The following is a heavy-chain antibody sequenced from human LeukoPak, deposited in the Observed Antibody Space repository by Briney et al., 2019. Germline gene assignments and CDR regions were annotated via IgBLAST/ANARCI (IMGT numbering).Heavy chain of an antibody. J-gene: IGHJ3*02. V-gene: IGHV4-34*01. D-gene: IGHD3-9*01. Sequence: PSETLSLTCSVYSESSSGFHCNWIRHSPGKGLEWIGQFSHSGTTNYNPSLKSRVTISVDTSKNQFSLKLSSVTAADTAVYYCADILNSFDIWGQGTMVTVSS. CDR1: SESSSGFH. CDR3: ADILNSFDI. CDR2: FSHSGTT.